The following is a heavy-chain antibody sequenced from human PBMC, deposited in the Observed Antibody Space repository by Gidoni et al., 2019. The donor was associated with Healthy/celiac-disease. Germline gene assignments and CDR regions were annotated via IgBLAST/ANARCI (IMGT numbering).Heavy chain of an antibody. V-gene: IGHV3-7*01. CDR2: IKQDGSEK. J-gene: IGHJ4*02. CDR1: GFSFSRYW. Sequence: EVQLVESGGGLVQPGGSLRLSCAASGFSFSRYWMSWVRQAPGKGLEWVANIKQDGSEKYYVDSVKGRFTISRDNAKNSLYLQMNSLRAEDTAVYYCARDLKGLELVWGQGTLVTVSS. CDR3: ARDLKGLELV. D-gene: IGHD6-6*01.